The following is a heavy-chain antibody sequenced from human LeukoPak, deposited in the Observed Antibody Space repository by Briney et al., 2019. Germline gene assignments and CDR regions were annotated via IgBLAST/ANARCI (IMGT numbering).Heavy chain of an antibody. V-gene: IGHV1-24*01. J-gene: IGHJ6*04. CDR3: APEAEGSLTV. CDR2: FDPEHGET. D-gene: IGHD3-10*01. CDR1: GNTLTQLS. Sequence: ASVKVSCQVSGNTLTQLSMHWVRQVPGKGLEWMGGFDPEHGETIYAQKFQGRVTMTEDTSTDTAYMELSSLKSEDTAVYYCAPEAEGSLTVWGKGTMVTVSS.